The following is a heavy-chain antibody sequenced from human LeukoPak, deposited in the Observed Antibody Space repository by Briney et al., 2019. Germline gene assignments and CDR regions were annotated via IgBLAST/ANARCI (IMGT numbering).Heavy chain of an antibody. D-gene: IGHD3-3*01. CDR2: ISSSGSTI. CDR1: GFTFSSYE. V-gene: IGHV3-48*03. J-gene: IGHJ4*02. CDR3: AKRFLEWFDY. Sequence: GGSLRLSCAASGFTFSSYEMNWVRQAPGKGLEWVSYISSSGSTIYYADSVKGRFTISRDTAKNSLYLQMNSLRAEDTAVYYCAKRFLEWFDYWGQGTLVTVSS.